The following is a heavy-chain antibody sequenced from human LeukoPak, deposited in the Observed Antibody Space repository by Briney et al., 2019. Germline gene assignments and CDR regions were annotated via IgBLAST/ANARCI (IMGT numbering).Heavy chain of an antibody. V-gene: IGHV4-61*08. D-gene: IGHD6-19*01. Sequence: SETLSLTCTVSGGSFSSGGYYWSWIRQHPGKGLEWVGYIYYSGSTNYNPSLKSRVTISVDTSKNQFSLKLSSVTAADTAVYYCARHYSSGWYHFDYWGQGTLVTVSS. CDR3: ARHYSSGWYHFDY. CDR1: GGSFSSGGYY. J-gene: IGHJ4*02. CDR2: IYYSGST.